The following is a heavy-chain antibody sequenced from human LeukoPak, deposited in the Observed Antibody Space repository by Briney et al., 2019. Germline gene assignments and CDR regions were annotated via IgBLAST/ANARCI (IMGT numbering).Heavy chain of an antibody. V-gene: IGHV3-74*01. D-gene: IGHD3-9*01. CDR2: INSDGSSK. Sequence: AGSLRLSCAASGFTFSSYWMHWVRQAPGKGLVWVSRINSDGSSKSYADSVRGRFTTSRDNAKNTLYLQINSLGAEDTAVYYCARVSVFDWSDCYFDYWGQGTLVTVSS. J-gene: IGHJ4*02. CDR3: ARVSVFDWSDCYFDY. CDR1: GFTFSSYW.